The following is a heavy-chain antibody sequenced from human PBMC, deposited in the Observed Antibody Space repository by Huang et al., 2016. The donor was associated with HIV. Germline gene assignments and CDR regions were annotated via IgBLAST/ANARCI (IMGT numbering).Heavy chain of an antibody. CDR2: INSDGTTT. Sequence: EEQLVESGGGLVQPGGSLRLSCAASGFSFSTYWMHWVRQAPGKGRVWGSLINSDGTTTNYADSVKGRFTISRDNAKNTLHLQMNSLRTEDTAIYYCARGLSFFGRWGQGTLVTVSS. J-gene: IGHJ4*02. V-gene: IGHV3-74*01. CDR1: GFSFSTYW. D-gene: IGHD3-16*01. CDR3: ARGLSFFGR.